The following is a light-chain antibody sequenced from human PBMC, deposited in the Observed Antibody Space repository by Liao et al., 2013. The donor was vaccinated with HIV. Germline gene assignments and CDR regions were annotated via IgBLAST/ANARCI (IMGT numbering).Light chain of an antibody. V-gene: IGLV3-1*01. CDR3: QTWDSNTAWV. CDR1: KLGDKY. Sequence: SFDLTQPPSVSVSPGQTVSITCSADKLGDKYAWWYQQKAGQAPVLVIYQDTKRPSGIPERFSGSNSGNTATLTISGTQAMDEADYYCQTWDSNTAWVFGGGTKLTVL. J-gene: IGLJ3*02. CDR2: QDT.